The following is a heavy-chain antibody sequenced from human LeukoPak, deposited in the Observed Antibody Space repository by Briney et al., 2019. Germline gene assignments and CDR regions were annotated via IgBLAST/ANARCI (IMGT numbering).Heavy chain of an antibody. CDR3: ARRYSSYDPFDY. Sequence: PGGSLRLSCAASGFTFSTCDMHWVRQAPGKGLEFVSAISSNGGTTYYANSVKGRFTISRSNSRNTLYLQMGSLRAEDMAVYYCARRYSSYDPFDYWGQGTLVTVSS. D-gene: IGHD5-12*01. CDR1: GFTFSTCD. V-gene: IGHV3-64*01. J-gene: IGHJ4*02. CDR2: ISSNGGTT.